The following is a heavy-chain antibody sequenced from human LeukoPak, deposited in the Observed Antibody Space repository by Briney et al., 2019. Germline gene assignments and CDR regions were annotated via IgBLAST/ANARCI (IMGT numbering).Heavy chain of an antibody. CDR1: GFTFSSYA. Sequence: GGSLRLSCAASGFTFSSYAMSWVRQAPGKGLEWVSAISGSGGSTYYADSVKGRFTISRDNAKNSLYLQMNSLRAEDTAVYYCAREGSSDWFDPWGQGTLVTVSS. V-gene: IGHV3-23*01. CDR2: ISGSGGST. CDR3: AREGSSDWFDP. J-gene: IGHJ5*02. D-gene: IGHD6-6*01.